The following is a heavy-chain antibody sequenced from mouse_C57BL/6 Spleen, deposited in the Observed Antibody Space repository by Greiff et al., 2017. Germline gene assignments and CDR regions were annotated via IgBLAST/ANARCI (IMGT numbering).Heavy chain of an antibody. V-gene: IGHV5-9*01. CDR3: ARKPYYYGSSYWYFDV. J-gene: IGHJ1*03. CDR1: GFTFSSYT. Sequence: EVKVEESGGGLVKPGGSLKLSCAASGFTFSSYTMSWVRQTPEKRLEWVATISGGGGNTYYPDSVKGRFTISRDNAKNTLYLQMSSLRSEDTALYYCARKPYYYGSSYWYFDVWGTGTTVTVSS. D-gene: IGHD1-1*01. CDR2: ISGGGGNT.